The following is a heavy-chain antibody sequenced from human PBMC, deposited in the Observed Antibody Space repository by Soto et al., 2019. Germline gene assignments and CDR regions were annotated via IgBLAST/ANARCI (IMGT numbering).Heavy chain of an antibody. D-gene: IGHD3-3*01. CDR1: GYTFSTYE. Sequence: ASVKVSCKASGYTFSTYEINWVRRAAGQGLEWMGRMNPDNGNTGYAQKFQDRVTMTRNTSISTAYMELSSLRSDDTAVYYCATAQSDSGEWLLFDYWGQGALVTVSS. CDR3: ATAQSDSGEWLLFDY. CDR2: MNPDNGNT. J-gene: IGHJ4*02. V-gene: IGHV1-8*01.